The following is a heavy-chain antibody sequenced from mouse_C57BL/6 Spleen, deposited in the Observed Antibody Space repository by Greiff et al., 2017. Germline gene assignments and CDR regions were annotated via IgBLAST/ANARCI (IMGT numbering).Heavy chain of an antibody. J-gene: IGHJ3*01. V-gene: IGHV1-72*01. Sequence: QVQLQQPGAELVKPGASVKLSCKASGYTFTSYWMHWVKQRPGRGLEWIGRIAPNSGGTKYNEKFKSKATLTVDKPSSTAYMQLSSLTSEDSAVYYCARMGYDYDGFAYWVQGTLVTVSA. CDR2: IAPNSGGT. CDR3: ARMGYDYDGFAY. CDR1: GYTFTSYW. D-gene: IGHD2-4*01.